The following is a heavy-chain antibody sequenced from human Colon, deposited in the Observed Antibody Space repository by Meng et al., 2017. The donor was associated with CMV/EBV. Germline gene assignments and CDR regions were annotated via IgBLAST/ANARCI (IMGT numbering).Heavy chain of an antibody. CDR2: VYYNGNT. V-gene: IGHV4-59*01. J-gene: IGHJ2*01. CDR1: GASLSGYY. D-gene: IGHD3-3*01. Sequence: SETLSLTCTVSGASLSGYYWSWIRLSPRKGLEWIGNVYYNGNTNNNPSLKGRVAISVDPSKNQFSLKLTSVTPADTAVYFCARGSGQYTGHDWYFDLWGRGTLVTVSS. CDR3: ARGSGQYTGHDWYFDL.